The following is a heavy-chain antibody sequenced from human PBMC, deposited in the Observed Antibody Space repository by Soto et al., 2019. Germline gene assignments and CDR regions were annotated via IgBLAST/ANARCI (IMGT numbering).Heavy chain of an antibody. CDR1: GFTFSRYW. CDR3: AREGPYGMDV. Sequence: GGSLRLSCAASGFTFSRYWMNWVRQAPGRGLVWVSRIKRDGSSTTYADSVKGRFTSSRHNGKNTVYLQMNSLRAEDTAVYYCAREGPYGMDVWGQGTTVTVSS. CDR2: IKRDGSST. V-gene: IGHV3-74*03. J-gene: IGHJ6*02.